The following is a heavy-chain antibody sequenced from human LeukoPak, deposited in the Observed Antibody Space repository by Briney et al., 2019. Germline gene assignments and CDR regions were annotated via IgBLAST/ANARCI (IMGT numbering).Heavy chain of an antibody. CDR2: ISDTGKT. CDR1: GASLSSYH. J-gene: IGHJ5*02. V-gene: IGHV4-59*01. D-gene: IGHD2/OR15-2a*01. Sequence: SETLSLTCSVSGASLSSYHWDWLRHRPGKGLEWMGYISDTGKTDSNPSPKSRVSISLETAKKKFYLILRSVTAAASAVYDCATGYYEPFGTWGTGILVTVSS. CDR3: ATGYYEPFGT.